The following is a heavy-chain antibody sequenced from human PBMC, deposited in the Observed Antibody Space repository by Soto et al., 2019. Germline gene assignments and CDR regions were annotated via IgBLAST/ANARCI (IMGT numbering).Heavy chain of an antibody. CDR2: IYYSGST. CDR1: GGSISSGGYY. J-gene: IGHJ4*02. Sequence: PSETLSLTCTVSGGSISSGGYYWSWIRQHPGKGLEWIGYIYYSGSTYYNPSLKSRVTISVDTSKNQFSLKLSSVTAADTAVYYCARYYDSSGYDGRGVGYYFDYWGQGTLVTVSS. CDR3: ARYYDSSGYDGRGVGYYFDY. D-gene: IGHD3-22*01. V-gene: IGHV4-31*03.